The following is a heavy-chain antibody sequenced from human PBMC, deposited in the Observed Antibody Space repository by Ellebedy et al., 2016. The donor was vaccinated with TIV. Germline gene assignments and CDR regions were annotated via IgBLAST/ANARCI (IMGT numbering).Heavy chain of an antibody. CDR2: ISGSGGST. CDR1: GITFRNYA. J-gene: IGHJ4*02. D-gene: IGHD3-3*01. Sequence: GGSLRPSXAASGITFRNYAMSWVRQAPGKGLEWVSAISGSGGSTYYADSVKGRFTISRDNSKNTLYLQMNSLRAEDTAVYYCAKDPRFGGRSVTQGMYYFDYWGQGTLVTVSS. CDR3: AKDPRFGGRSVTQGMYYFDY. V-gene: IGHV3-23*01.